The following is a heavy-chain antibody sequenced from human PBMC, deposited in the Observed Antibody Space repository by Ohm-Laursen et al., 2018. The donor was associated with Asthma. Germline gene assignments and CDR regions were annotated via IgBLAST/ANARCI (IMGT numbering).Heavy chain of an antibody. Sequence: SLRLSCAASGFTFRSYAMHWVRQAPGKGLEWVAVGGSYYDGGLKYYADSVNGRFTISRDNAKNSLYLQMNSLRAEDTAVYFCARWGRRFRELLSGGDPWGQGTLVTVSS. CDR1: GFTFRSYA. J-gene: IGHJ5*02. CDR2: GGSYYDGGLK. CDR3: ARWGRRFRELLSGGDP. D-gene: IGHD3-10*01. V-gene: IGHV3-30-3*01.